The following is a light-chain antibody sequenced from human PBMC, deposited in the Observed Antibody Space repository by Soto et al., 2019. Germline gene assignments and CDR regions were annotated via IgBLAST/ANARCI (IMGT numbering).Light chain of an antibody. V-gene: IGKV3-11*01. CDR1: QSVRTS. J-gene: IGKJ1*01. CDR2: DAS. CDR3: QQRSNWPGT. Sequence: EIGLTQSPATVSLSAGERATLSCRASQSVRTSLAWYQQQPGQAPRLLIYDASNKATGIPARFSGSGSGTDFTLTISSLDPQDFAVYYCQQRSNWPGTFGQGTKV.